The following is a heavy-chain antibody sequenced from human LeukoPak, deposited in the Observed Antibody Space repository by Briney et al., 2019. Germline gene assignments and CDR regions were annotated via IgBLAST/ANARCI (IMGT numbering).Heavy chain of an antibody. CDR1: GGSISSGGYY. Sequence: SQTLSLTCTVSGGSISSGGYYWSWIRQHPGKGLEWIGYIYYSGSTYYNPSLKSRVTMSVDTSKNQFSLKLSSVTAADTAVYYCARGGQTTRENDYWGQGTLVTVSS. D-gene: IGHD1-1*01. J-gene: IGHJ4*02. V-gene: IGHV4-31*03. CDR3: ARGGQTTRENDY. CDR2: IYYSGST.